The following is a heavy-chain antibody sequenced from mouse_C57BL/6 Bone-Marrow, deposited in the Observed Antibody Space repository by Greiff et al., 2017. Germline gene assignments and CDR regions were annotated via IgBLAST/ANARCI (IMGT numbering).Heavy chain of an antibody. V-gene: IGHV1-81*01. CDR2: IYPRSGNT. CDR3: ARYRGRYWYFDV. J-gene: IGHJ1*03. CDR1: GYTFTSYG. D-gene: IGHD1-1*01. Sequence: VQLQESGAELARPGASVKLSCKASGYTFTSYGISWVKQRTGQGLEWIGEIYPRSGNTYYNEKFKGKATLTADKSSSTAYMELRSLTSEDSAVXFCARYRGRYWYFDVWGTGTTVTVSS.